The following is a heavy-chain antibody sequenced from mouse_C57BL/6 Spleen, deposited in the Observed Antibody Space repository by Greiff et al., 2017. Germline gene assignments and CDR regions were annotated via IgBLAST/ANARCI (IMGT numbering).Heavy chain of an antibody. Sequence: QVQLKESGPELVKPGASVKLSCKASGYTFTSYDINWVKQRPGQGLEWIGWIYPRDGSTKYNEKFKGKATLTVDTSSSTAYMELHSLTSEDSAVYFCAKTAYFDYWGQGTTLTVSS. CDR3: AKTAYFDY. J-gene: IGHJ2*01. CDR2: IYPRDGST. V-gene: IGHV1-85*01. D-gene: IGHD4-1*01. CDR1: GYTFTSYD.